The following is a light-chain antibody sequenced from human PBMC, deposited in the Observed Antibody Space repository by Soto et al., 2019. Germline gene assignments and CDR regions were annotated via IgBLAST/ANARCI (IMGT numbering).Light chain of an antibody. J-gene: IGKJ4*01. CDR2: TAS. V-gene: IGKV1-39*01. Sequence: DIQMTQSPSSLSASVGDRVTITCRASQTISTYLNWYQQHPGKAPKLLIYTASNLESGVPSRFSGSGSWTDFALTISSLPAEDFATYYCQQSYGLPPVTFGGGTKVEIK. CDR3: QQSYGLPPVT. CDR1: QTISTY.